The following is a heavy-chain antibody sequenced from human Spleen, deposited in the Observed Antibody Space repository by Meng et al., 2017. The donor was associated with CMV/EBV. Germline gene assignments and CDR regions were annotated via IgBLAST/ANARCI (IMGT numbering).Heavy chain of an antibody. J-gene: IGHJ4*02. V-gene: IGHV3-7*01. Sequence: GESLKISCAASGFTFSSHWMTWVRQAPGKGLEWVANINQDGSQKNYVDSVKGRFTISRDNAKNSLYLQMNSLRAEDTAVYYCARKLGAPLDNWGQGPLVPVSS. CDR3: ARKLGAPLDN. CDR1: GFTFSSHW. CDR2: INQDGSQK. D-gene: IGHD3-3*01.